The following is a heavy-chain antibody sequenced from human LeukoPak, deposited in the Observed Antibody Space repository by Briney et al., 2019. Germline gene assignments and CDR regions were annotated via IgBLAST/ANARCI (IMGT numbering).Heavy chain of an antibody. D-gene: IGHD6-13*01. CDR3: ATVGLAAAGTYYFDY. V-gene: IGHV1-24*01. Sequence: ASVKVSCKVSGYTLTELSMHWVRQAPGKGLEWMGGFDPEDGETIYAQKFQGRVTMTEDTSTDTAYMELSSLRSEDTAVYYCATVGLAAAGTYYFDYWGQGTLVTVSS. J-gene: IGHJ4*02. CDR1: GYTLTELS. CDR2: FDPEDGET.